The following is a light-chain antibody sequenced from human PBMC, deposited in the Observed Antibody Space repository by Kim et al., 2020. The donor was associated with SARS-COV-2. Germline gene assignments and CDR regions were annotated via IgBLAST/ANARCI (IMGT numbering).Light chain of an antibody. Sequence: GGRVTPPFGCGAGAVPSGSYPYRFQQKPGPAPRNLISEYNNQHSRNPCPFSGFLFGGKAALTLSGAQPEDEADYYCLLSYSGGPVFGGGTKLTVL. V-gene: IGLV7-46*01. CDR2: EYN. CDR3: LLSYSGGPV. CDR1: AGAVPSGSY. J-gene: IGLJ2*01.